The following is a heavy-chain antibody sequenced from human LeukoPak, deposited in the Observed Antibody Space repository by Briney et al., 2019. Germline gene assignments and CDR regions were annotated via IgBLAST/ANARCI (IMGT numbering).Heavy chain of an antibody. CDR2: IYYSGST. V-gene: IGHV4-59*12. Sequence: PSETLSLTCTVSGGSISSYYWSWIRQPPRKGLEWIGYIYYSGSTNYNPSLKSRVTISVDTSKNQFSLTLSSVTAADTAVYYCVRSCGRIMSTFANWFDPWGQGTLVTVSS. CDR3: VRSCGRIMSTFANWFDP. J-gene: IGHJ5*02. D-gene: IGHD3-16*01. CDR1: GGSISSYY.